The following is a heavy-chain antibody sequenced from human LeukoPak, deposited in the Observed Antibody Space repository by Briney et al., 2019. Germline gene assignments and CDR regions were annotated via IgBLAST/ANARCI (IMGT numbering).Heavy chain of an antibody. CDR1: GGTFSSYA. CDR2: IIPIFGTA. V-gene: IGHV1-69*05. CDR3: ARDGSTVVKDPDRWFDP. D-gene: IGHD4-23*01. J-gene: IGHJ5*02. Sequence: GASVKVSCKASGGTFSSYAISWVRQAPGQGLEWMGGIIPIFGTANYAQKFQGRVTITTDESTSTAYMELSSLRSEDTAVYYRARDGSTVVKDPDRWFDPWGQGTPVTVSS.